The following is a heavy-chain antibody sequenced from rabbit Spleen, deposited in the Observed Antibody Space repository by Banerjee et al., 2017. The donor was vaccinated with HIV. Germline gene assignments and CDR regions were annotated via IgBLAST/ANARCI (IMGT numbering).Heavy chain of an antibody. Sequence: QLVESGGGLVQPGGSLKLSCKASGFDYSAYYMSWVRQAPGKGLEWIGYIDPVFGVTVYANWVNGRFTISRDNAQNTLYLQLNSLTAADTATYFCARDLFGSSPLWGPGTLVTVS. D-gene: IGHD8-1*01. J-gene: IGHJ6*01. V-gene: IGHV1S7*01. CDR3: ARDLFGSSPL. CDR2: IDPVFGVT. CDR1: GFDYSAYY.